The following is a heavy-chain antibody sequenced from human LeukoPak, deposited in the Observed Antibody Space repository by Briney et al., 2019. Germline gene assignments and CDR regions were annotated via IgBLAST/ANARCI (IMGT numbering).Heavy chain of an antibody. CDR3: AKDSHVVVPAAMDY. Sequence: GGSLRLSCAASGFTFSSYGMHWVRQAPGKGLEWVAFIRYDGSNKYYADSVKGRFTISRDNSKNTLYLQMNSPRAEDTAVYYCAKDSHVVVPAAMDYWGQGTLVTVSS. J-gene: IGHJ4*02. CDR2: IRYDGSNK. V-gene: IGHV3-30*02. CDR1: GFTFSSYG. D-gene: IGHD2-2*01.